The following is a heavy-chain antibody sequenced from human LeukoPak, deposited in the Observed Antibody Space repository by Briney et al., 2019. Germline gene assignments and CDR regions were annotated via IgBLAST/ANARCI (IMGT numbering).Heavy chain of an antibody. CDR2: ISGSGGST. Sequence: PGGSLGLSCAASGFTFSSYAMSWVRQAPGKGLEWVSAISGSGGSTYFADSVKGRFTISRDNSKNTLYLQMNSLRAEDTAVYYCAKGVEKVAGIYYYYGMDVWGQGTTVTVSS. CDR1: GFTFSSYA. J-gene: IGHJ6*02. V-gene: IGHV3-23*01. CDR3: AKGVEKVAGIYYYYGMDV. D-gene: IGHD6-19*01.